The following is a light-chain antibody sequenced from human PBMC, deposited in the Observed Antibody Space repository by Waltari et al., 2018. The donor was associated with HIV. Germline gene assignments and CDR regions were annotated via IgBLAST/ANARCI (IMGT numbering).Light chain of an antibody. CDR2: VEGSGRY. CDR1: RAHSINI. V-gene: IGLV4-60*03. J-gene: IGLJ3*02. CDR3: QTWDSDTQV. Sequence: QPVLTQSSSASASLGSSVNLPCTLNRAHSINIIAWNQQQPGKAPRYLMKVEGSGRYNKGSGLPDRFSGSSSGADCYLTISNLQSEDEADYYCQTWDSDTQVFGGGTKLTVL.